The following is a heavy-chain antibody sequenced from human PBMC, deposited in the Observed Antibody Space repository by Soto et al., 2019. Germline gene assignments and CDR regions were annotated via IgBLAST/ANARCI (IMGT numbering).Heavy chain of an antibody. J-gene: IGHJ3*01. CDR2: IIPIIDTT. Sequence: QVQLVQSGAEVKKPGSSVKVSCKASGGNFNNYAISWVRQAPAQGLQWMGGIIPIIDTTHYAQKLQGRVTISADRGRTTVYMELTGLTSDDSATYFYAREPRDREAFSLWGQGTVVTVSS. D-gene: IGHD2-21*01. CDR3: AREPRDREAFSL. V-gene: IGHV1-69*06. CDR1: GGNFNNYA.